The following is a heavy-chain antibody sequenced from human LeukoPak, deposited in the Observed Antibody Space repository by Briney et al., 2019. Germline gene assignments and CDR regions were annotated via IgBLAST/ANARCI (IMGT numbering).Heavy chain of an antibody. Sequence: PGGSLRLSCVASGFSYSSYTMSWVRQAPGKGLEWVSTITDRGSSTFYADSVKGRFTISRDNSKNTLFLQMNSLRAEDTAIYYYVKDIGYYYIHDAFDIWGQGTVVAVSS. CDR2: ITDRGSST. J-gene: IGHJ3*02. D-gene: IGHD3-10*02. CDR3: VKDIGYYYIHDAFDI. CDR1: GFSYSSYT. V-gene: IGHV3-23*01.